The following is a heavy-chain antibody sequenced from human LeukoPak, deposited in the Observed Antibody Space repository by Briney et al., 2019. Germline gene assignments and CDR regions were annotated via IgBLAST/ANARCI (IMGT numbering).Heavy chain of an antibody. CDR2: IYTSGST. J-gene: IGHJ5*02. CDR1: GGSFSRYY. D-gene: IGHD4-17*01. Sequence: SETLSLTCAVNGGSFSRYYWSWIRQPAGKGLEWIGRIYTSGSTNYNPSLKRRVTMSVDTSKNHFSLNLMSVTAADTAVYYCTRDTGTTGEVKFDPWGQGTLVTVSS. CDR3: TRDTGTTGEVKFDP. V-gene: IGHV4-4*07.